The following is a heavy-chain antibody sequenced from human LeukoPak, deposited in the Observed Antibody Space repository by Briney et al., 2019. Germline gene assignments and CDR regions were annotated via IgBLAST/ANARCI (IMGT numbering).Heavy chain of an antibody. CDR1: GFTVSSNY. J-gene: IGHJ4*02. CDR2: IYSGGST. D-gene: IGHD5-18*01. Sequence: GGSLRLSCAASGFTVSSNYMSWVRQAPGKGLEWVSVIYSGGSTYYADSVKGRFTISRDNSKNTLYLQMNSLRAEDTAVYYCARGIDTAMVTWEKDYSSGYHYFDYWGQGTLVTVSS. V-gene: IGHV3-53*01. CDR3: ARGIDTAMVTWEKDYSSGYHYFDY.